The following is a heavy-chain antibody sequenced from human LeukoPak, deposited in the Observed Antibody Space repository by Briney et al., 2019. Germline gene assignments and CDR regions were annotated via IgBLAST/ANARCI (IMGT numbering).Heavy chain of an antibody. CDR1: GGSFSGYY. J-gene: IGHJ4*02. CDR2: INNSGST. V-gene: IGHV4-34*01. CDR3: ARRRGVPLSYLDY. Sequence: SETLSLTCAVYGGSFSGYYWSWIRQPPGKGLEWIGEINNSGSTNYNPSLKSRVTISVDTSKNQFSLKLSSVTAADTAVYYCARRRGVPLSYLDYWGQGTLVTVSS. D-gene: IGHD3-10*01.